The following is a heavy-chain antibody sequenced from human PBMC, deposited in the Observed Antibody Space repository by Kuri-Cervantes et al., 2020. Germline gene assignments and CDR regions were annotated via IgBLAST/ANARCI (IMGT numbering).Heavy chain of an antibody. D-gene: IGHD6-13*01. CDR2: IYYSGST. Sequence: GSLRLSCTVSGGSISSSSYYWGWIRQPPGKGLEWIGSIYYSGSTYYNPSLKSRVTISVDTSKNQLSLKLSSVTAADTAVYYCARGSLAAATTTWGQGTLVTVSS. CDR1: GGSISSSSYY. V-gene: IGHV4-39*07. CDR3: ARGSLAAATTT. J-gene: IGHJ5*02.